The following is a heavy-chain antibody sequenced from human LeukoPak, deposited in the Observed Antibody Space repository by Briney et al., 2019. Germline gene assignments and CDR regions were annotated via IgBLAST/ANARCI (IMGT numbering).Heavy chain of an antibody. CDR2: ISGSGGST. CDR1: GFSFSNYA. V-gene: IGHV3-23*01. J-gene: IGHJ4*02. D-gene: IGHD3-10*01. Sequence: GGSLRLSCAASGFSFSNYAMSWVRQAPGKGLEWVSGISGSGGSTYYADSVKGRFTISRDNSKNTLYLQMNSLRAEDTAVYYCAKDKTMGYYGSGSFCFDYWGQGTLVPVS. CDR3: AKDKTMGYYGSGSFCFDY.